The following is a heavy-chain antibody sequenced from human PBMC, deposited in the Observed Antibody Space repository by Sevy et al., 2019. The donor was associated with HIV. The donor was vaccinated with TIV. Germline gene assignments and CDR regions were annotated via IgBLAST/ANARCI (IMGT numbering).Heavy chain of an antibody. Sequence: GGSLRLSCAASGFTFSSYWMHWVRQAPGKGLVWVSRINSDGSSTRYADSVKGRFTISRDNAKNTLYLQMNSLRAEDTAVYYCARNDPTSGYATWGQGTLVTVSS. CDR3: ARNDPTSGYAT. D-gene: IGHD5-12*01. CDR2: INSDGSST. V-gene: IGHV3-74*01. J-gene: IGHJ5*02. CDR1: GFTFSSYW.